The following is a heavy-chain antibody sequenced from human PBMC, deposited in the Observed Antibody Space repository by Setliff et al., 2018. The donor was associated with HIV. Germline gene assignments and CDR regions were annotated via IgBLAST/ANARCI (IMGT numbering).Heavy chain of an antibody. D-gene: IGHD3-22*01. Sequence: LSLTCTVSGGSASNSRYYWAWIRQPPGKGLEYIGSIYYNEKTYYSPSLKSRVTISIDTSKNQFSLNLTSVTAADSAVYYCASRAYYYDSNNFLREEGFDPWGQGTLVTVSS. V-gene: IGHV4-39*01. CDR2: IYYNEKT. CDR3: ASRAYYYDSNNFLREEGFDP. CDR1: GGSASNSRYY. J-gene: IGHJ5*02.